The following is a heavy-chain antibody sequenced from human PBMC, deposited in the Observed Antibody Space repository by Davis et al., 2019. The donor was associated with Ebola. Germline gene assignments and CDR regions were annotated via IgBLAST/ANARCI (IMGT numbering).Heavy chain of an antibody. CDR3: ARAYCSGGSCYPWYFDL. Sequence: MPSETLSLTCTVSGGSISSGGYYWSWIRQPPGKGLEWIGEINHSGSTNYNPSLKSRVTISVDTSKNQFSLKLSSVTAADTAVYYCARAYCSGGSCYPWYFDLWGRGTLVTVSS. CDR2: INHSGST. D-gene: IGHD2-15*01. CDR1: GGSISSGGYY. J-gene: IGHJ2*01. V-gene: IGHV4-61*08.